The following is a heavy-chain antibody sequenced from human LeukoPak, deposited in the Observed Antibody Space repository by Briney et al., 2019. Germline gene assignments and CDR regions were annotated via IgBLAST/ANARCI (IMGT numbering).Heavy chain of an antibody. CDR1: GFTFSSYS. Sequence: PGGSLRLSCAASGFTFSSYSMNWVRQAPGKGLEWVSSISSSSTYIHYADSVKGRFTISRDNAKNSLYLQMNSLRAEDTAVYYCARILVVFDYWGQGTLVTVSS. D-gene: IGHD2-15*01. CDR2: ISSSSTYI. CDR3: ARILVVFDY. V-gene: IGHV3-21*01. J-gene: IGHJ4*02.